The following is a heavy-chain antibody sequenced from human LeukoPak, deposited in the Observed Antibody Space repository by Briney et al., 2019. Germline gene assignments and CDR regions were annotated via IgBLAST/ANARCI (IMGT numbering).Heavy chain of an antibody. CDR3: ARGRADFDY. CDR1: GGSISSGHYY. CDR2: IYYGGST. V-gene: IGHV4-30-4*01. J-gene: IGHJ4*02. Sequence: SETLSLTCTVSGGSISSGHYYWSWIRQPPGKGLEWIGYIYYGGSTYYNPSLESRVSISVDTSENQFSLKLSSVTAADTAVYYCARGRADFDYWGQGTLVTVSS.